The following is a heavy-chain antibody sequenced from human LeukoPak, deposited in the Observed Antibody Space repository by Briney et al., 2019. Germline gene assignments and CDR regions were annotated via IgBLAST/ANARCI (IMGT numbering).Heavy chain of an antibody. V-gene: IGHV3-66*01. J-gene: IGHJ3*02. D-gene: IGHD3-22*01. CDR3: ARGCLYDSSGYYYVPVAFDI. CDR1: GFTVSSNY. Sequence: PGGSLRLSCAASGFTVSSNYMSWVRQAPGKGLEWVSVIYSGGSTYYSDSVKGRFTISRDNSKNTLYLQTKSLRAEDTAVYYCARGCLYDSSGYYYVPVAFDIWGQGTMVTVSS. CDR2: IYSGGST.